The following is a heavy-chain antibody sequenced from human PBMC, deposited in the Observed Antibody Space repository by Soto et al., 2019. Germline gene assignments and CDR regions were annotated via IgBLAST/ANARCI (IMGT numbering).Heavy chain of an antibody. Sequence: QLHLVQSGAVVKKPGASVTVSCSASGYPVTAYYMHWVRQAPGRGLEWMGGINPATGAAKYTQTFRGRVTVTKDTPTSNVVREPSGLTSGDPGGFYVARGGGVGVAGSAAFDMWGQGTLVTVSS. D-gene: IGHD3-3*01. CDR1: GYPVTAYY. CDR3: ARGGGVGVAGSAAFDM. J-gene: IGHJ3*02. V-gene: IGHV1-2*02. CDR2: INPATGAA.